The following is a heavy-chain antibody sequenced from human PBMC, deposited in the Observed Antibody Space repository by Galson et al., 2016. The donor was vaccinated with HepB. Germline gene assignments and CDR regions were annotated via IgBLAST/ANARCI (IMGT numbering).Heavy chain of an antibody. J-gene: IGHJ4*02. CDR2: FDYTGNT. CDR1: GGSLNSSSYY. V-gene: IGHV4-39*07. Sequence: SETLSLTCTVSGGSLNSSSYYWGWIRQPPGRGLEWIGSFDYTGNTHYNPSLIRRVAISVDTSKNQLSLMMNSVTAADTAVYYCTSWDSWGQGTLVTVSS. CDR3: TSWDS.